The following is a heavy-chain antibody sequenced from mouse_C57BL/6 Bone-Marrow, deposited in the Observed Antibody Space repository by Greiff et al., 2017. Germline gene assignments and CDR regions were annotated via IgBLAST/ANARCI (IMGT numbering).Heavy chain of an antibody. V-gene: IGHV1-64*01. J-gene: IGHJ3*01. CDR2: IHPNSGST. CDR1: GYTFTSYW. D-gene: IGHD1-1*01. Sequence: QVQLQQPGAELVKPGASVKLSCKASGYTFTSYWMHWVKQRPGQGLEWIGMIHPNSGSTNYNEKFKSKATLTVDKSSSTAYMQLSSLTSEDSAVYDCASGITTVAPSWFAYWGQGTLVTVSA. CDR3: ASGITTVAPSWFAY.